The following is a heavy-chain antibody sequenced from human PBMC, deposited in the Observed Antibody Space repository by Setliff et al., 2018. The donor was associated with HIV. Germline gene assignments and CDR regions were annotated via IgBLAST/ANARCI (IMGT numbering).Heavy chain of an antibody. CDR1: GYTFTGYY. CDR3: ARGSGYTRSWVPGGS. D-gene: IGHD6-13*01. V-gene: IGHV1-2*02. Sequence: ASVKVSCKASGYTFTGYYMHLVRQAPGQGLEWMGWINPNSGGTNYAQKFQGRVTMTRDTSISTAYMELGRVKSDDTAVYYCARGSGYTRSWVPGGSWGQGTMVTVS. J-gene: IGHJ3*01. CDR2: INPNSGGT.